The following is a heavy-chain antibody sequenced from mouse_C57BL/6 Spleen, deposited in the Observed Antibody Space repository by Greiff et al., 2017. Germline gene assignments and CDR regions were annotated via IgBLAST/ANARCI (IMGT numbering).Heavy chain of an antibody. CDR2: INPGSGGT. CDR3: ARFYYGSRRDYAMDY. CDR1: GYAFTNYL. V-gene: IGHV1-54*01. J-gene: IGHJ4*01. Sequence: VQLQQSGAELVRPGTSVKVSCKASGYAFTNYLIEWVKQRPGQGLEWIGVINPGSGGTNYNEKFKGKATLTADKSSSTAYMQLSSLTSEDSAVYFCARFYYGSRRDYAMDYWGQGTSVTVSS. D-gene: IGHD1-1*01.